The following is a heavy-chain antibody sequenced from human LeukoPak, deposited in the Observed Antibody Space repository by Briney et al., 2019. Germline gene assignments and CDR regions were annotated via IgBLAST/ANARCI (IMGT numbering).Heavy chain of an antibody. J-gene: IGHJ6*03. D-gene: IGHD1-1*01. Sequence: GGSLRLSCAASGFTFSSFDMHWVRQPTGQGLEWVSTIGTASDTHYPGSVEGRFTLSRDNAKNSLYLQMNSLTAGDTAVYYCARGPPRGKYYYMDVWGKGTTVTVSS. V-gene: IGHV3-13*01. CDR2: IGTASDT. CDR1: GFTFSSFD. CDR3: ARGPPRGKYYYMDV.